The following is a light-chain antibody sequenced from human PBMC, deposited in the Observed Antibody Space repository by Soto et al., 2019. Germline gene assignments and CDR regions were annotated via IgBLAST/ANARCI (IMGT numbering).Light chain of an antibody. Sequence: QSALTQPASVSGSPGQSITICCTGTSNDVGGYNYVSWYQQQPGKAPKLIIYEVSHRPSGISNRFSGSKSRNTASLTISGLHVEDEADYYCSSHSATSPYVFGTGTKLTVL. CDR2: EVS. CDR1: SNDVGGYNY. V-gene: IGLV2-14*01. J-gene: IGLJ1*01. CDR3: SSHSATSPYV.